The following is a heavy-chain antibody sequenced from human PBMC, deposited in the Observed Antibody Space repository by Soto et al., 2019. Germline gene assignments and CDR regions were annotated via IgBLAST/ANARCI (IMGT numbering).Heavy chain of an antibody. J-gene: IGHJ2*01. CDR3: VRDPVALRNRVRVGYFNL. CDR2: IWHDGSGT. Sequence: ESGGGVVQPGRSLRLSCAASGFVFNMYGMHWVRQAPGKGLEWVGVIWHDGSGTYYADALKGRFTISRDNSKNTLFLQMDSLTVEDTAVYYCVRDPVALRNRVRVGYFNLWGRGTQVTVSS. V-gene: IGHV3-33*01. CDR1: GFVFNMYG. D-gene: IGHD1-26*01.